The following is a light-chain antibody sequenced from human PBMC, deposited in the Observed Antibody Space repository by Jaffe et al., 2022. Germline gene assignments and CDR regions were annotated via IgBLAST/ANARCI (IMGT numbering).Light chain of an antibody. Sequence: QSVLTQPPSVSGAPGQRVTISCTGSNSNIGAGYDVHWYQHLPGTTPKLLIYGNNNRPSGVPDRFSGSKSGTSASLAITGLQAEDEADYYCQSYDSSHMIFGGGTKLTVL. CDR3: QSYDSSHMI. V-gene: IGLV1-40*01. J-gene: IGLJ2*01. CDR1: NSNIGAGYD. CDR2: GNN.